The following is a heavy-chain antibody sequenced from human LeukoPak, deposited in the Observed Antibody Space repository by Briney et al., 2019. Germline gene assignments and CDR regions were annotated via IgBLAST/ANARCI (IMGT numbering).Heavy chain of an antibody. CDR2: INPNSGGT. V-gene: IGHV1-2*06. CDR3: AKEAFPWFGESHFDY. D-gene: IGHD3-10*01. CDR1: GYTFTGYY. Sequence: ASVKVSCKASGYTFTGYYMHWVRQAPGQGLEWMGRINPNSGGTNYAQKFQGRVTMTRDTSISTAYMELSRLRSDDTAVYYCAKEAFPWFGESHFDYWGQGTLVTVSS. J-gene: IGHJ4*02.